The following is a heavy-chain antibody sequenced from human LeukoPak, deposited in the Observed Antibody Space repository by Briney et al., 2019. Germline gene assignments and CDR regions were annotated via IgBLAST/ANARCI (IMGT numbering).Heavy chain of an antibody. CDR2: IKQDGSEK. V-gene: IGHV3-7*01. J-gene: IGHJ4*02. CDR3: ARDPPYCSSTSCFNVEGDY. D-gene: IGHD2-2*01. CDR1: GFGVHTFA. Sequence: PGGSLRLSCAVSGFGVHTFAMSWVRQAPGKGLEWVANIKQDGSEKYYVDSVKGRFTISRDNAKNSLYLQMNSLRAEDTAVYYCARDPPYCSSTSCFNVEGDYWGQGTLVTVSS.